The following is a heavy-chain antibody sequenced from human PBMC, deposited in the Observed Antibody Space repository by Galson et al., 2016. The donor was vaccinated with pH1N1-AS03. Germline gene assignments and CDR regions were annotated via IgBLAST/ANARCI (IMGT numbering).Heavy chain of an antibody. V-gene: IGHV4-59*01. CDR2: VYYTGSV. CDR1: GDSLSSYF. J-gene: IGHJ4*02. CDR3: ARGRAPSPVTYYFDD. Sequence: SETLSLTCTVSGDSLSSYFWNWIRRPPGKGLEWVGYVYYTGSVKYNPSLKSRVTISLDTSNNQFSLILKSVTAADTAVYNCARGRAPSPVTYYFDDWGQGTLVTVSS.